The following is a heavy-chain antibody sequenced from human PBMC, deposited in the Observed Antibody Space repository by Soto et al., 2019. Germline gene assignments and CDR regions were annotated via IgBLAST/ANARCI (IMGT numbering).Heavy chain of an antibody. Sequence: SETLSLTCTVSGDSIGRGNKYWSWIRQAPGKGLEWIGYIFSSGTTYYNPSLKSRLTMSLDTSQNQFSLKLNSVTAADTAVYFCARVPSPFDFYYAMDVWGQGTTVTVS. J-gene: IGHJ6*02. V-gene: IGHV4-30-4*02. CDR2: IFSSGTT. CDR3: ARVPSPFDFYYAMDV. CDR1: GDSIGRGNKY. D-gene: IGHD3-16*01.